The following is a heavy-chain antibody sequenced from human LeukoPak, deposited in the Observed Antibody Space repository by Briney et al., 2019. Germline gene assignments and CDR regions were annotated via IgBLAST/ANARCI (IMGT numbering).Heavy chain of an antibody. D-gene: IGHD6-19*01. Sequence: GGSLRVSCAASGFTFSSYGMHLVRQAPGKGLGWVAGIWYDGSNKNYADPVKGRFTISRDNSKNPLYLQMNSLRAEDTAVYYCSREASSGWFEDYWGQGTLVTVSS. CDR2: IWYDGSNK. V-gene: IGHV3-33*01. CDR3: SREASSGWFEDY. CDR1: GFTFSSYG. J-gene: IGHJ4*02.